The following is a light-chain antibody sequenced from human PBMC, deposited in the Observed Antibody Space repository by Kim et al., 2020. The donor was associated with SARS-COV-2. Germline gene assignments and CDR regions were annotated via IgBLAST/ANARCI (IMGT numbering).Light chain of an antibody. Sequence: ASVGDRFTITCRASQGISSYLAWYQQKPREAPKLLMYAASTLQSGVPSRFSGSGSGTDFTLTISSLQPEDSATYYCQQLKTFPLTFGGGTKVDIK. CDR3: QQLKTFPLT. J-gene: IGKJ4*01. CDR2: AAS. CDR1: QGISSY. V-gene: IGKV1-9*01.